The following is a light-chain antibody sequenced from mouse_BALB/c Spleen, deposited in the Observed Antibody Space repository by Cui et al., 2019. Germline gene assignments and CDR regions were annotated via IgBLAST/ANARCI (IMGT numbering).Light chain of an antibody. J-gene: IGKJ1*01. CDR3: QQWSSYPRT. CDR2: DTT. V-gene: IGKV4-55*01. Sequence: QIVLTQSPAILSASPGEKLTMTCSASSRVSYMYWYQQKPGSSPRLLIYDTTNLASGVPVRFSGSGSGTSYSLTISRMEAEDAATYYCQQWSSYPRTFGGGTKLEIK. CDR1: SRVSY.